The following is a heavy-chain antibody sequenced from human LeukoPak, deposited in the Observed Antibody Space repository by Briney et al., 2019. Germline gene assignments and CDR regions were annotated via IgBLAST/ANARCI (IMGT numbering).Heavy chain of an antibody. Sequence: SETLSLTCTVSGGSISSSSYYWGWIRQPPGKGLEWIGSIYYSGSAYYNPSLKSRVTISVDTSKNQFSLKLSSVTAADTAVYYCARALRSGWLVIDYWGQGTLVTVSS. CDR3: ARALRSGWLVIDY. CDR2: IYYSGSA. V-gene: IGHV4-39*01. J-gene: IGHJ4*02. D-gene: IGHD6-19*01. CDR1: GGSISSSSYY.